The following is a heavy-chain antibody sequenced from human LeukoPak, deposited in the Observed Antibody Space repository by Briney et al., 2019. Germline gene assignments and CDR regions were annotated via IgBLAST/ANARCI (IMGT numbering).Heavy chain of an antibody. J-gene: IGHJ4*02. Sequence: KPSETLSLTCTVSGGSISTYYWSWIRQPPGKGLEWIGDIYYSGSTNYNPSLKSRVTISVDTSKNQFSLRLNSVTAADTAVYYCARGVSSSWYPIDYWGQGTLVTVSS. CDR1: GGSISTYY. D-gene: IGHD6-13*01. CDR3: ARGVSSSWYPIDY. CDR2: IYYSGST. V-gene: IGHV4-59*01.